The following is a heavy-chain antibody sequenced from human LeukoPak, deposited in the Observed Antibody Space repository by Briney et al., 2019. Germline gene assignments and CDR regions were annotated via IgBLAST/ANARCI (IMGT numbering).Heavy chain of an antibody. J-gene: IGHJ4*02. V-gene: IGHV1-2*02. CDR2: INPNSGGT. D-gene: IGHD5-12*01. CDR3: ARGGGFIDN. Sequence: ASVKVSCKASGYTFTGYYMHWVRQAPGQGLEWMGSINPNSGGTIYAQQFQGRVTMTRDTSISTAYMELSSLRSEDTAVYYCARGGGFIDNWGQGTLVTVSS. CDR1: GYTFTGYY.